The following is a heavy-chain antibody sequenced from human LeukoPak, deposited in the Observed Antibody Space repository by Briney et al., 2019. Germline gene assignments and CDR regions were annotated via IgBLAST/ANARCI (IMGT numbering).Heavy chain of an antibody. V-gene: IGHV3-23*01. J-gene: IGHJ3*02. CDR2: IRGSGGGT. Sequence: GGCLRLSCAASGFTFSNYAMMWLRQAPGKGPEWVSVIRGSGGGTGYADSVRGRFTISRDNSKNSLYLQMNRLRAEDAAVYYCARDPNGDYVGAFDILGQGTMVTVSS. CDR3: ARDPNGDYVGAFDI. D-gene: IGHD4-17*01. CDR1: GFTFSNYA.